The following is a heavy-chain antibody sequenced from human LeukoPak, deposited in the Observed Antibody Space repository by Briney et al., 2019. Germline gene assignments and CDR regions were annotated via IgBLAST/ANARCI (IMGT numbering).Heavy chain of an antibody. J-gene: IGHJ6*02. CDR1: GFTFSSYA. D-gene: IGHD6-13*01. Sequence: PGGSLRLSCAASGFTFSSYAMSWVRQAPGKGLEWVSAISGSGGSTYYADSVKGRFTISRDNAKNSLYLQMNSLRDEDTAVYYCARGPGIAAAGIYYYYGMDVWGQGTTVTVSS. CDR3: ARGPGIAAAGIYYYYGMDV. CDR2: ISGSGGST. V-gene: IGHV3-23*01.